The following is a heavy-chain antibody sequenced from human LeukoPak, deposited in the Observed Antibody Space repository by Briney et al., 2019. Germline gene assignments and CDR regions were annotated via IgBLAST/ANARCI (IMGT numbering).Heavy chain of an antibody. D-gene: IGHD6-6*01. CDR3: ASGGVGQLVRPGWFDP. CDR2: IWYGGSNK. V-gene: IGHV3-33*01. CDR1: GFTFSSYG. J-gene: IGHJ5*02. Sequence: GRSLRLSCAASGFTFSSYGMHWVRQAPGKGLEWVAVIWYGGSNKYYADSVKGRFTISRDNSKNTLYLQMNSLRAEDTAVYYCASGGVGQLVRPGWFDPWGQGTLVTVSS.